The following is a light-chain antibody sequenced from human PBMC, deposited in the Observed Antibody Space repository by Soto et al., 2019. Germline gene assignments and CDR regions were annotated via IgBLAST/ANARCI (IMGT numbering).Light chain of an antibody. CDR3: LQYGSSSWT. Sequence: EIVLTQSPGTLSLSPGERATLSCRASQSVSSSYLAWYQQKPGQAPRLLIYGASSRATGIPDRFSGSGSGTDFPLTISRLEPEDFSVYYCLQYGSSSWTFGQGTKVEIK. CDR1: QSVSSSY. V-gene: IGKV3-20*01. CDR2: GAS. J-gene: IGKJ1*01.